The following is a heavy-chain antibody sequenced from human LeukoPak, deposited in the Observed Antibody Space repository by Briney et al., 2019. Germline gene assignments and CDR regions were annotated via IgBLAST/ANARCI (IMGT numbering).Heavy chain of an antibody. Sequence: GGSLRLSCAASGFTFSSYGMHWVRQAPGKGLEWVAVISYDGSNKYYADSVKGRFTISRDNSKNTLYLQMNSLRAEDTAVYYCAKDSQWELEPKDAFDIWGQGTMVTVSS. CDR2: ISYDGSNK. J-gene: IGHJ3*02. CDR1: GFTFSSYG. D-gene: IGHD1-26*01. CDR3: AKDSQWELEPKDAFDI. V-gene: IGHV3-30*18.